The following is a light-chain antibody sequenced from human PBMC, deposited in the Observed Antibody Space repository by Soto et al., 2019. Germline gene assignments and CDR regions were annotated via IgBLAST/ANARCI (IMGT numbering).Light chain of an antibody. CDR1: QSVRSDY. V-gene: IGKV3-20*01. Sequence: EIVLTQSPGTLSLSPGERATLSCRASQSVRSDYLAWYQQKPGQAPRLLIYGASSRATGIPDRFSGSGSGTVFALTISRLEPEDFAVYYCQQYCGSPPVTFGQGTRLEIK. J-gene: IGKJ5*01. CDR2: GAS. CDR3: QQYCGSPPVT.